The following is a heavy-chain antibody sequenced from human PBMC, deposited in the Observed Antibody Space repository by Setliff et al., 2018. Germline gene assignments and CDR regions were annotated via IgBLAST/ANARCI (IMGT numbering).Heavy chain of an antibody. CDR3: ARGYYNGRGYYYLPCSSDS. J-gene: IGHJ4*02. CDR2: SADGANE. Sequence: PGRSLRLSCVASGFSFSTYTVHWVRQAPGKGLEWISADGANEYYADSVKGRFTISLDTSTNQFSLRLSSVTAADTALYYCARGYYNGRGYYYLPCSSDSWGRGIVVTVSS. V-gene: IGHV3-30*15. D-gene: IGHD3-10*01. CDR1: GFSFSTYT.